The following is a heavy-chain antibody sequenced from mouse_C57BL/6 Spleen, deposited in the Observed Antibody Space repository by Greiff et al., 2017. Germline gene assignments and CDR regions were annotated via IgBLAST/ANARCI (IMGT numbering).Heavy chain of an antibody. D-gene: IGHD1-1*01. CDR2: IYPGSGST. J-gene: IGHJ4*01. Sequence: QVQLQQPGAELVKPGASVKMSCKASGYTFTSYWITWVKQRPGQGLEWIGDIYPGSGSTNYNEKFKSKATLTVDTSSSTAYMQLSSLTSEDSAVYYCARRFITTVVATVDYAMDYWGQGTSVTVSS. CDR3: ARRFITTVVATVDYAMDY. CDR1: GYTFTSYW. V-gene: IGHV1-55*01.